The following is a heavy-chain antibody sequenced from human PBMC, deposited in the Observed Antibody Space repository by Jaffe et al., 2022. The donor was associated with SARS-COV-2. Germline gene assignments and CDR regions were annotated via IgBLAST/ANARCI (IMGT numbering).Heavy chain of an antibody. CDR3: ARRAVAGKGDAFDI. Sequence: QVQLVQSGAEVKQPGASVKVSCKASGYIFTNYAIHWVRQAPGQRLEWMGWINPGSGNTKSSQNLQGRVTMTRDTSATTACMELSSLTSEDTAVYYCARRAVAGKGDAFDIWGQGTMVTVSS. V-gene: IGHV1-3*01. CDR2: INPGSGNT. D-gene: IGHD6-19*01. CDR1: GYIFTNYA. J-gene: IGHJ3*02.